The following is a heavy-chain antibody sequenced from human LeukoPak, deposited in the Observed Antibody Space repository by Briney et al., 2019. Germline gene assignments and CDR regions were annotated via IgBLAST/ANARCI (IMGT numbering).Heavy chain of an antibody. J-gene: IGHJ4*02. Sequence: ASVKVSCKASGGTFSSYAIRWVRQAPGQGLEWMGGIIPIFGTANYAQKFQGRVTITADKSTSTAYMELSSLRSEDTAVYYCASSGSSTVTTFYYFDYWGQGTLVTVSS. CDR2: IIPIFGTA. D-gene: IGHD4-17*01. V-gene: IGHV1-69*06. CDR3: ASSGSSTVTTFYYFDY. CDR1: GGTFSSYA.